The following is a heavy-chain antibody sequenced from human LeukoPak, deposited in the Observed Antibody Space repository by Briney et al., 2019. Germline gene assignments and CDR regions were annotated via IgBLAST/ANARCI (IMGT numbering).Heavy chain of an antibody. V-gene: IGHV3-33*06. Sequence: GGSLRLSCAASGFTFSSYGMQWVRQAPGKGLEWVAVIWYDGSNKYYADSVKGRFTISRDNSRNTLYLQMNSLRAEDTAVYYCAKDPDYGYNYFDYWGQGTLVTVSS. J-gene: IGHJ4*02. CDR2: IWYDGSNK. D-gene: IGHD4-17*01. CDR3: AKDPDYGYNYFDY. CDR1: GFTFSSYG.